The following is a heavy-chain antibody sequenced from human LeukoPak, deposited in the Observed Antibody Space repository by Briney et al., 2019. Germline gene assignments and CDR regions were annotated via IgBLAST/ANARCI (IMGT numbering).Heavy chain of an antibody. CDR3: ARAGRYYRGTFYY. D-gene: IGHD3-10*01. J-gene: IGHJ4*02. Sequence: GGSLRLSCAASGFTFSSYEMNWVRQAPGKGLEGVSYISSSGSTIYYADSVKGRFTISRDNAKNSLCLQMNSRRAEDTAVYYCARAGRYYRGTFYYWGRGTRDTV. V-gene: IGHV3-48*03. CDR1: GFTFSSYE. CDR2: ISSSGSTI.